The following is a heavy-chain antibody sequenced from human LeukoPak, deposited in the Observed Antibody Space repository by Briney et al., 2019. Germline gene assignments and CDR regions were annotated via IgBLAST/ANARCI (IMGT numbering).Heavy chain of an antibody. CDR2: INPSGGST. CDR3: ARDYYDSSGYNVNWFDP. V-gene: IGHV1-46*01. CDR1: GYTFTSYY. Sequence: GASVKVSCKASGYTFTSYYMHWVRQAPGQGLEWMGIINPSGGSTSYAQKFQDRVTMTRDTSTSTVYMELSSLRSEDTAVYYCARDYYDSSGYNVNWFDPWGQGTLVTVSS. D-gene: IGHD3-22*01. J-gene: IGHJ5*02.